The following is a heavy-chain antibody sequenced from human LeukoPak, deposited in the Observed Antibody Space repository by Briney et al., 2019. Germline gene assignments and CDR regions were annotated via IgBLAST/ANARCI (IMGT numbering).Heavy chain of an antibody. V-gene: IGHV3-21*01. CDR2: VSGSSGYI. J-gene: IGHJ4*02. Sequence: PGGSLRLSCAASGFTFSSYSMNWVRQAPGKGLEWVSSVSGSSGYIYYADSVKGRFTISRDNSKNTLYLQMNSLRAEDTAVYYCAREPSGTYWLDYWGQGTLVTVSS. D-gene: IGHD1-26*01. CDR1: GFTFSSYS. CDR3: AREPSGTYWLDY.